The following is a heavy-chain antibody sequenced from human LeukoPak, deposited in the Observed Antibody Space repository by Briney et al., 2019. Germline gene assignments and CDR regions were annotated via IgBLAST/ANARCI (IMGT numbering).Heavy chain of an antibody. D-gene: IGHD2-15*01. Sequence: SETLSLTCTVSGGSISSYYWNWIRQPPGKGLEWIGYIYYSGSTNYNPSLKSRVTKSVDTSKNQFSLKLSSVTAADTAVYYCARVLLQGPRDWFDPWGQGTLVTVSS. CDR1: GGSISSYY. CDR2: IYYSGST. V-gene: IGHV4-59*01. CDR3: ARVLLQGPRDWFDP. J-gene: IGHJ5*02.